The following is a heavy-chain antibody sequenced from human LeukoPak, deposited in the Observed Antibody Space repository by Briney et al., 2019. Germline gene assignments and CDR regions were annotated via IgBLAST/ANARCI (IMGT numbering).Heavy chain of an antibody. J-gene: IGHJ4*02. CDR2: IYYSGST. V-gene: IGHV4-30-4*01. CDR1: GGSISSGDYY. D-gene: IGHD3-16*01. Sequence: SKTLSLTCTVSGGSISSGDYYWSWIRQPPGKGLEWIGYIYYSGSTYYNPSLKSRVTISVDTSKNQFSLKLSSVTAADTAVYYCARDAIIRMGGGGAFDYWGQGTLVTVSS. CDR3: ARDAIIRMGGGGAFDY.